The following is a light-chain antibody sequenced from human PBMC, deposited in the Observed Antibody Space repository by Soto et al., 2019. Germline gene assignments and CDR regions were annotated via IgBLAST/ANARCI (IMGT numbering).Light chain of an antibody. Sequence: EIVLTQSPATLSLSPGERATLSCRASQSVSSYLAWYQQKPGQAPRLLIYDASNRATGIPARFSGSGSGTDFTLTISSLEPEYFAVYYCQQRSNFWTFGHGTKVEIK. V-gene: IGKV3-11*01. CDR2: DAS. CDR3: QQRSNFWT. CDR1: QSVSSY. J-gene: IGKJ1*01.